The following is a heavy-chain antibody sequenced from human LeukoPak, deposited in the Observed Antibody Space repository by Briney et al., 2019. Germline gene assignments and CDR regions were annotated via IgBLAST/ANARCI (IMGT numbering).Heavy chain of an antibody. CDR2: IHYSGGT. V-gene: IGHV4-59*01. J-gene: IGHJ4*02. CDR1: GASITSYY. D-gene: IGHD1-26*01. CDR3: ARVSRWAEAIDY. Sequence: PSETLSLTCTVSGASITSYYWNWIRQAPGKGLEWIGYIHYSGGTNYNPSVKSRVTMSVDTSKNQFSLRLTSVTAADTAVYYCARVSRWAEAIDYWGQGTLVTVSS.